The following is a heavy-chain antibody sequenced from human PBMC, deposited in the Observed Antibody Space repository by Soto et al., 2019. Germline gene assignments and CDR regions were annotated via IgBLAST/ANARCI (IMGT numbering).Heavy chain of an antibody. CDR1: GFTFSSYA. V-gene: IGHV3-30-3*01. CDR3: ARDREDLIAAAGRFDY. J-gene: IGHJ4*02. Sequence: HPGGSLRLSCAASGFTFSSYAMHWVRQAPGKGLEWVAVISYDGSNKYYADSVKGRFTISRDNSKNTLYLQMNSLRAEDTAVYYCARDREDLIAAAGRFDYWGQGTLVTVSS. CDR2: ISYDGSNK. D-gene: IGHD6-13*01.